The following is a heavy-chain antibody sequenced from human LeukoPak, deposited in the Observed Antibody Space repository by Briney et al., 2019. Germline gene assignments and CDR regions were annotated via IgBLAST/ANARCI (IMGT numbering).Heavy chain of an antibody. CDR3: ARDGCTSTTCSTLGGFSS. V-gene: IGHV3-7*01. CDR2: IKQDGFEK. D-gene: IGHD2-2*01. J-gene: IGHJ5*02. Sequence: GGSLRLSCAPSGFTFSNFWMSWVRQPPGKGLEWVANIKQDGFEKYYVDSVRGRFTISRDNAKNSLSLQMNSLRAEDTAVYYCARDGCTSTTCSTLGGFSSWGQGTLVTVYS. CDR1: GFTFSNFW.